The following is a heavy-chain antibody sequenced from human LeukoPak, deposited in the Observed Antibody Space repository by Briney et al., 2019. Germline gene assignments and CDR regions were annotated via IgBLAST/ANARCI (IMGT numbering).Heavy chain of an antibody. J-gene: IGHJ4*02. CDR1: GGSFSGYY. CDR3: ARGKGYSSSWRRTFDY. Sequence: SETLSLTCAVYGGSFSGYYWSWIRQPPGKGLEWIGEINHSGSTNYNPSLKSRVTISVDTSKNQFSLKLSSVTAADTAVYYCARGKGYSSSWRRTFDYWSQGTLVTVSS. CDR2: INHSGST. D-gene: IGHD6-13*01. V-gene: IGHV4-34*01.